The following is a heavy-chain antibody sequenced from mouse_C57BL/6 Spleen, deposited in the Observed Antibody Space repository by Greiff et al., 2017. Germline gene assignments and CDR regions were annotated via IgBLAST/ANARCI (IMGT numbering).Heavy chain of an antibody. CDR2: INPRSGNT. Sequence: VQLQESGAELARPGASVKLSCKASGYTFTSYGISWVKQSTGQGLEWIGEINPRSGNTYYNEKFKGKATLTADKSSSTAYMELRSLTCEDSAVYFCARAAAQARGDWGQGTTLTVSS. CDR3: ARAAAQARGD. J-gene: IGHJ2*01. V-gene: IGHV1-81*01. D-gene: IGHD3-2*02. CDR1: GYTFTSYG.